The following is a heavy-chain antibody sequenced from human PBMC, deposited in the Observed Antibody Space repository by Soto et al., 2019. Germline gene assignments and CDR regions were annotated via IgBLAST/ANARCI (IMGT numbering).Heavy chain of an antibody. V-gene: IGHV3-33*01. Sequence: QVQLVESGGGVVQPGRSLRLSCAASGFTFSSYGMHWVRQAPGKGLEWVAVIWYDGCNKYYADSVKGRFTISRDNSKNTLYLQMNSLRAEDTAVYYCARGLSGDPYYFDYWGQGTLVTVSS. J-gene: IGHJ4*02. CDR1: GFTFSSYG. CDR3: ARGLSGDPYYFDY. D-gene: IGHD4-17*01. CDR2: IWYDGCNK.